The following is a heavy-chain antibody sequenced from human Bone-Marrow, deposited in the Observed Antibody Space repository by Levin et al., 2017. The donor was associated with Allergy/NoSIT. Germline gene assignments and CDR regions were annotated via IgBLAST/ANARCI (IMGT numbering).Heavy chain of an antibody. V-gene: IGHV3-49*03. Sequence: GGSLRLSCTASGFTFGDYAMSWFRQAPGKGLEWVGFIRSKAYGGTTEYAASVKGRFTISRDDSKSIAYLQMNSLKTEDTAVYYCTRRGRGVNSYGDYYYYYMDVWGKGTTVTVSS. CDR2: IRSKAYGGTT. D-gene: IGHD5-18*01. CDR1: GFTFGDYA. CDR3: TRRGRGVNSYGDYYYYYMDV. J-gene: IGHJ6*03.